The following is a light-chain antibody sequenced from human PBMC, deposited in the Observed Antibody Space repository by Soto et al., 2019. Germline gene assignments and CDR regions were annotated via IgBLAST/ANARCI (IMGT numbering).Light chain of an antibody. CDR2: SNN. V-gene: IGLV1-47*01. CDR1: NFNVKNNY. J-gene: IGLJ7*01. CDR3: ASWDDSLSETV. Sequence: QSALTQPPSLSGTPGQRVTISCSGSNFNVKNNYVYWYQQFAGTAPKLLIYSNNLRPSGVPDRFSGSKSGSSASLAISGRRPEDEADYYCASWDDSLSETVFGGGTQLTVL.